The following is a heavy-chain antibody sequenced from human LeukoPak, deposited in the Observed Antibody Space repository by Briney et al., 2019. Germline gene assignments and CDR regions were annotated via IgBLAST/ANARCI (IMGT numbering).Heavy chain of an antibody. Sequence: ASVKVSCKASGGTFSSYAMSWVRQAPGQGLEWVGRILPIRGIANYAQTFQGRVTITRDKSKNTAYMELSSLRSEDTAVYYCARDSPPWYSSGWYNLGDYYYGMDVWGQGTTVTVSS. CDR1: GGTFSSYA. D-gene: IGHD6-19*01. CDR3: ARDSPPWYSSGWYNLGDYYYGMDV. J-gene: IGHJ6*02. CDR2: ILPIRGIA. V-gene: IGHV1-69*04.